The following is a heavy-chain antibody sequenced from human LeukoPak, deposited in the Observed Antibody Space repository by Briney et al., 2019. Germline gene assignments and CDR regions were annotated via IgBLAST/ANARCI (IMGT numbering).Heavy chain of an antibody. D-gene: IGHD1-26*01. J-gene: IGHJ4*02. CDR2: IYYSGST. V-gene: IGHV4-39*01. CDR3: ARQGDRAENY. CDR1: GGSISSSSYY. Sequence: PSETLSLTCTVSGGSISSSSYYWGWIRQPPGKGLEWIGSIYYSGSTYYNPSLKSRVTISVDTSKNQFSLKLSSVTAADTAVYYCARQGDRAENYWGQGTLVTVFS.